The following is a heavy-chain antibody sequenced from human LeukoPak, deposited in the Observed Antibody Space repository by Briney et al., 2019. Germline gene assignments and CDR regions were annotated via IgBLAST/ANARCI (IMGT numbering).Heavy chain of an antibody. D-gene: IGHD6-13*01. Sequence: ASVKVSCKASGYTFTSYAMHWVRQAPGQRLEWMGWINAGNGNTKYSQKFQGRVTITRDTSASTAYMELRSLRSDDTAVYYCARDVTWAYSSNWFGWDYWGQGTLVTVSS. J-gene: IGHJ4*02. CDR3: ARDVTWAYSSNWFGWDY. CDR1: GYTFTSYA. V-gene: IGHV1-3*01. CDR2: INAGNGNT.